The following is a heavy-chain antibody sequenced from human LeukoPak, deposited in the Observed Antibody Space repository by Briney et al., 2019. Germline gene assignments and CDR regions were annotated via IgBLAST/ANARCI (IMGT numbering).Heavy chain of an antibody. J-gene: IGHJ4*02. CDR1: GFTFSSYA. Sequence: PGGSLRLSCAASGFTFSSYAMSWVRQAPGKGLEWVSAVSGSGGSTYYADSVKGRFTISRDNSKNTLYLQMNSLRAEDTAVYYCAKDHTRPYSSSSGGHFDYWGQGTLVTVSS. V-gene: IGHV3-23*01. CDR2: VSGSGGST. CDR3: AKDHTRPYSSSSGGHFDY. D-gene: IGHD6-6*01.